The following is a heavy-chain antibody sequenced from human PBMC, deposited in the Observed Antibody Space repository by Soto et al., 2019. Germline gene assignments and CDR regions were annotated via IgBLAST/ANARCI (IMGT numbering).Heavy chain of an antibody. CDR1: GYSFANYW. CDR3: ARCRGPRYFDY. Sequence: GESLKISCQGSGYSFANYWIDWVRQMPGKGLEWMGIIYPGDSDTAYNPSVQGQVNISADKSISTAYLQWAGLKASDTAMYYCARCRGPRYFDYWGQGTLVTVSS. J-gene: IGHJ4*02. D-gene: IGHD2-15*01. CDR2: IYPGDSDT. V-gene: IGHV5-51*01.